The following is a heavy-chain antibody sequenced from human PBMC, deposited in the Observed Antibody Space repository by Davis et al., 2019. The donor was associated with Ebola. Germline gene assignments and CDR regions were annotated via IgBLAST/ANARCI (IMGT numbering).Heavy chain of an antibody. J-gene: IGHJ6*02. CDR3: ARVAPVSGWGPYYGMDV. V-gene: IGHV4-61*01. CDR2: IYYSGST. CDR1: GGSVSNSRDY. D-gene: IGHD6-19*01. Sequence: PSETLSLTCTVSGGSVSNSRDYWSWIRQPPGKGLEWIGHIYYSGSTNYNPSLTSRATISLDTSKNQFSLKLSSVTAADTAVYYCARVAPVSGWGPYYGMDVWGQGTTVTVSS.